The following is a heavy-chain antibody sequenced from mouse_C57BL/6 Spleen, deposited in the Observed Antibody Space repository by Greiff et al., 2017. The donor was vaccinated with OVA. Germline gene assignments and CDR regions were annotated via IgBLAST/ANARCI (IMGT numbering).Heavy chain of an antibody. CDR1: GFTFSSYG. J-gene: IGHJ2*01. V-gene: IGHV5-6*01. Sequence: EVQGVESGGDLVKPGGSLKLSCAASGFTFSSYGMSWVRQTPDKRLEWVATISSGGSYTYYPDSVKGRFTISRDNAKNTLYLQMSSLKSEDTAMYYCARHGCNFEYYFDYWGQGTTLTVSS. D-gene: IGHD2-1*01. CDR3: ARHGCNFEYYFDY. CDR2: ISSGGSYT.